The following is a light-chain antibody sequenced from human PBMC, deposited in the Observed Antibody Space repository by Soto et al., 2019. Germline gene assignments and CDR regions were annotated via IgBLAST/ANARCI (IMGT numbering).Light chain of an antibody. CDR3: QVYGTSPRYS. CDR1: QSVSNSY. J-gene: IGKJ2*03. Sequence: EIVLTQSPGTLSLSPGERATLSCRASQSVSNSYLAWYQQKPGQAPRLLIYGASSRTTGIPDRFSGSGSATDFTLTISRLEAEDFAVYYCQVYGTSPRYSFGQGTKLEIK. CDR2: GAS. V-gene: IGKV3-20*01.